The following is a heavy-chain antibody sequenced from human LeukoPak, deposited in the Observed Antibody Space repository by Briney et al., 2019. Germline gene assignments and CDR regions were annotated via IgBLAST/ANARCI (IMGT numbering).Heavy chain of an antibody. CDR1: GFTFSSYW. CDR2: ISSSSSYI. Sequence: GGSLRLSCVASGFTFSSYWMSWVRQAPGKGLEWVSCISSSSSYIYYADSVKGRFTISRDNAKNSVYLQMNSLRAEDTAVYYCTRAVAAADFSPGYWGQGTLVTVSS. D-gene: IGHD6-13*01. J-gene: IGHJ4*02. V-gene: IGHV3-21*01. CDR3: TRAVAAADFSPGY.